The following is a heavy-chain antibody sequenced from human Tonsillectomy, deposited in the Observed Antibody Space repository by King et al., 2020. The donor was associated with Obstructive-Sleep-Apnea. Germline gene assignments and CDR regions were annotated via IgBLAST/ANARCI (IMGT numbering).Heavy chain of an antibody. Sequence: VQLPQWGAGLLKPSETLSLTCAVNGGSFSGYFWTWIRQSPGKGLEWIGEINHRGSTNYNPSLESRVAISVDTSNNHFSLKLRSVTAADTAVYYCARVEPFCSSTACYHADPWGQGTLVTVSS. CDR1: GGSFSGYF. J-gene: IGHJ5*02. D-gene: IGHD2-2*01. V-gene: IGHV4-34*01. CDR3: ARVEPFCSSTACYHADP. CDR2: INHRGST.